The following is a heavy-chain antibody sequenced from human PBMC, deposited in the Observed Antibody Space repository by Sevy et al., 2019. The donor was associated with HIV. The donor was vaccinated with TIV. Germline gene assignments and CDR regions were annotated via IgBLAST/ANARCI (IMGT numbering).Heavy chain of an antibody. CDR2: ISYDGSNK. D-gene: IGHD3-3*01. CDR1: GFTFRSYG. Sequence: GGSLRLSCAASGFTFRSYGLHWVRQAPGKGLEWVAVISYDGSNKYYADSVKGRFTISRDNSKNMLYLQMNSLRAEDTAVYYCAKNHYDFWSGYYFGGQGTLVTVSS. V-gene: IGHV3-30*18. J-gene: IGHJ4*02. CDR3: AKNHYDFWSGYYF.